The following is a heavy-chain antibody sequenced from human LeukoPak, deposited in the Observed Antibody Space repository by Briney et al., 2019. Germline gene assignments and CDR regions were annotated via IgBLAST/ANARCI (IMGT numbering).Heavy chain of an antibody. CDR2: MNPNSGNT. Sequence: GASVKVSCKGSGYTFTSYDINWVRQATGQGLEWMGWMNPNSGNTGYAQKFQGRVTMTRNTSISTAYMELSSLRSEDTAVYYCARGRRGSGSYYRSNWFDPWGQGTLVTVSS. CDR1: GYTFTSYD. CDR3: ARGRRGSGSYYRSNWFDP. V-gene: IGHV1-8*01. J-gene: IGHJ5*02. D-gene: IGHD3-10*01.